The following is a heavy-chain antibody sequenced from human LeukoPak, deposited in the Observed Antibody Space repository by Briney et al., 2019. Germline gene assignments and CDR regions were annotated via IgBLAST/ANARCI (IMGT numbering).Heavy chain of an antibody. CDR3: AKDRSGSYRSSDY. D-gene: IGHD1-26*01. V-gene: IGHV3-30*18. CDR1: GFIFSSYG. Sequence: PGGSLRLSCAASGFIFSSYGMHWVRPAPGKGLEWVALISYDGTNQYYADSVKGRFTISRDNSKNTLYLQMNSLRAEDTAVYYCAKDRSGSYRSSDYWGQGTLVTVSS. CDR2: ISYDGTNQ. J-gene: IGHJ4*02.